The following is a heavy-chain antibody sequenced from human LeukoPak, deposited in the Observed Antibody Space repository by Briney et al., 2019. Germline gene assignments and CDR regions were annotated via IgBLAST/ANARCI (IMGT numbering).Heavy chain of an antibody. CDR2: ISDSGST. CDR1: GGSFSGHY. D-gene: IGHD6-6*01. V-gene: IGHV4-34*01. J-gene: IGHJ4*02. CDR3: ARHRAYSSSSPFDY. Sequence: PSETLSLTCAVYGGSFSGHYWSWIRQPPGKGLEWIGEISDSGSTNYNPSLKSRVTMFVDMSKNQFSLSLSTVTAADTAVYYCARHRAYSSSSPFDYWGQGTLVTVSS.